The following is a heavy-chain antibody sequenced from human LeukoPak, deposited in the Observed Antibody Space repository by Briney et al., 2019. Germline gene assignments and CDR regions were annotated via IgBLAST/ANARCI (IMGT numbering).Heavy chain of an antibody. Sequence: PSQTLSLTCTASGASITTYYWSWVRQHPGKGLEWIGYIHPTGNTYSNPSLESRVSISADTSKNQFSLKLTSVTAADTAVYFCARGRDDSKAGTDWGQGALVTVSS. V-gene: IGHV4-31*03. J-gene: IGHJ4*02. CDR1: GASITTYY. CDR2: IHPTGNT. D-gene: IGHD1-14*01. CDR3: ARGRDDSKAGTD.